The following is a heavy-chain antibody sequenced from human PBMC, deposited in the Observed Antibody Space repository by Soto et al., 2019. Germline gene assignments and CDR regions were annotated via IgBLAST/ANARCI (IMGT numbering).Heavy chain of an antibody. CDR3: ARGDYDILTGYYIGGAEYFQH. CDR1: GYTFTSYD. J-gene: IGHJ1*01. Sequence: GASVKVSCKASGYTFTSYDINWVRQATGQGLEWMGWMNPNSGNTGYAQKFQGRVTMSRNTSISTAYMELSSLRSEDTAVYYCARGDYDILTGYYIGGAEYFQHWGQGTLVTVSS. V-gene: IGHV1-8*01. D-gene: IGHD3-9*01. CDR2: MNPNSGNT.